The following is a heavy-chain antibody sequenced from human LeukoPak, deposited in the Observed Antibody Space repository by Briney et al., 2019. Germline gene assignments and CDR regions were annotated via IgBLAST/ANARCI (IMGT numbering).Heavy chain of an antibody. V-gene: IGHV4-39*01. J-gene: IGHJ4*02. CDR3: ATQGLRTRNDY. CDR1: GGSLSSSSYY. CDR2: IYYSGNT. Sequence: PSETLSLTCTVSGGSLSSSSYYWGWIRQPPGKGLEWIGSIYYSGNTYYNPSLKSRVTISVDTSKNQFSLKLSSVTAADTAVYYCATQGLRTRNDYWGQGTLVTVSS.